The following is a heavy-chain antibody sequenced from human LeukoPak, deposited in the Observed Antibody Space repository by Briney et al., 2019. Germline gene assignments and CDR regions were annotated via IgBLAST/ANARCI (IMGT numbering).Heavy chain of an antibody. CDR2: INPNSGGT. D-gene: IGHD6-19*01. J-gene: IGHJ4*02. CDR3: ARVEVMAGYGDFDY. Sequence: ASVKVSCKASGCTFTGYYMHWVRQAPGQGLEWMGRINPNSGGTNYAQKFQGRVTMTRDTSISTAYMELSRLRSDDTAVYYCARVEVMAGYGDFDYWGQGTLVTVSS. V-gene: IGHV1-2*06. CDR1: GCTFTGYY.